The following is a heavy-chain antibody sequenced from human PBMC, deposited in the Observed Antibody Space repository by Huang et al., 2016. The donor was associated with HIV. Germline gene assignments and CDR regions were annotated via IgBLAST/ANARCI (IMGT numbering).Heavy chain of an antibody. CDR1: GGSFRNFA. J-gene: IGHJ4*02. CDR2: IIPTIGTA. Sequence: QVQLVQSGAEVKKPGSSVKVSCKASGGSFRNFAIGWVRQAPGQGLEWSGGIIPTIGTANYAQKFQGRVTIIADESTSTAYMELSSLRSEDTAVYYCATVDYYDTSGPQRGYFDNWGQGTLVTVSS. V-gene: IGHV1-69*01. D-gene: IGHD3-22*01. CDR3: ATVDYYDTSGPQRGYFDN.